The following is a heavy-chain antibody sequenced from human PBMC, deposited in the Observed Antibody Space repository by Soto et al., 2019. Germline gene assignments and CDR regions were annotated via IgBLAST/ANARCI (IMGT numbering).Heavy chain of an antibody. CDR3: ANYTLGDYGSVYFQH. CDR1: GFSLSTSGVG. CDR2: IYWDDDK. Sequence: QITLKESGPTLVKPTQTVTLTCTVSGFSLSTSGVGVGWIRQPPGKALEWLALIYWDDDKRHSPSLKSRLTISKDTSKNQVVLTMTNMDPVDTATYYCANYTLGDYGSVYFQHWGQGTLVTVSS. V-gene: IGHV2-5*02. D-gene: IGHD3-16*01. J-gene: IGHJ1*01.